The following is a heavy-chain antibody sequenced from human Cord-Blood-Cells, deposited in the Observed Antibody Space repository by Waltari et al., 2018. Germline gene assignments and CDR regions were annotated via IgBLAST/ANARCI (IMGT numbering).Heavy chain of an antibody. CDR2: INHSGST. CDR1: GGSFSGYY. D-gene: IGHD3-3*01. J-gene: IGHJ5*02. CDR3: ARGAKYYDFWSGYYSNWFDP. Sequence: QVQLQQWGAGLLKPSETLSLPCAVYGGSFSGYYWSWIRQPPGKGLEWIGEINHSGSTNYNPSLKSRVTISVDTSKNQFSLKLSSVTAADTAVYYCARGAKYYDFWSGYYSNWFDPWGQGTLVTVSS. V-gene: IGHV4-34*01.